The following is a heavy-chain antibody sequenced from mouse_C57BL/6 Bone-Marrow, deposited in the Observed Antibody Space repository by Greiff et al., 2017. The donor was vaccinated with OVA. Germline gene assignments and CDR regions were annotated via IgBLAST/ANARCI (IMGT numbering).Heavy chain of an antibody. CDR2: IYPRSGNT. CDR3: ARSPLPWFAY. CDR1: GYTFTSYG. J-gene: IGHJ3*01. V-gene: IGHV1-81*01. D-gene: IGHD1-2*01. Sequence: QVQLQQSGAELARPGASVKLSCKASGYTFTSYGISWVKQRTGQGLEWIGEIYPRSGNTYYNEEFKGKATLTADKSSSTAYMELRSLTSEDSAVYFCARSPLPWFAYWGQGTLVTVSA.